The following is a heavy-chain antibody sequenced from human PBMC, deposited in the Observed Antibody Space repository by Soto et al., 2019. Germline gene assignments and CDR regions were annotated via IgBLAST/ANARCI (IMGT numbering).Heavy chain of an antibody. D-gene: IGHD3-3*01. V-gene: IGHV4-39*02. Sequence: SETLSLTFTVSGGSISSSSYYWGWIRQPPGKGLEWIGSIYYSGSTYYNPSLKSRVTISVDTSKNQFSLKLSSVTAADTAVYYCARDITIFGVVITDYNWFGPWGHVTLVTVSS. CDR2: IYYSGST. CDR1: GGSISSSSYY. J-gene: IGHJ5*02. CDR3: ARDITIFGVVITDYNWFGP.